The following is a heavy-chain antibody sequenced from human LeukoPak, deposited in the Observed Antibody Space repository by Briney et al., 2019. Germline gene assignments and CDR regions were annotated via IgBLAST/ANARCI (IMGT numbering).Heavy chain of an antibody. Sequence: PGGSLRLSCAASGFTFSSYGMHWVRQAPGKGLEGGAVISYDGGNKYYADSVKGRFTISRDNSKNTVDLQMNSLRVEDTAVYFCAKEKYRGYSYGSGDYWGQGTLVIVSS. CDR1: GFTFSSYG. D-gene: IGHD5-18*01. V-gene: IGHV3-30*18. J-gene: IGHJ4*02. CDR2: ISYDGGNK. CDR3: AKEKYRGYSYGSGDY.